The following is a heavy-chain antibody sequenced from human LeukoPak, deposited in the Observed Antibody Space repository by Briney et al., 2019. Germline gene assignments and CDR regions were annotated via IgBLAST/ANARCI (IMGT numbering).Heavy chain of an antibody. CDR2: IYHSGST. J-gene: IGHJ5*02. CDR1: GYSISSGYY. D-gene: IGHD2-2*01. Sequence: PSETLSLTCAVSGYSISSGYYWGWIRQPPGKGLEWIGSIYHSGSTYYNPSLKSRVTISVDTSKNQFSLKLSSVTAADTAVYYCASQGYCSSTSCYDPWWFDPWGQGTLVTVSS. CDR3: ASQGYCSSTSCYDPWWFDP. V-gene: IGHV4-38-2*01.